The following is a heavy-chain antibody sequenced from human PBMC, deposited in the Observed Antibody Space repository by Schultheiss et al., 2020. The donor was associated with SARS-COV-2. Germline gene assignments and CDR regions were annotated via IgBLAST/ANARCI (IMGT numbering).Heavy chain of an antibody. D-gene: IGHD4-17*01. CDR1: GGTFSSYA. V-gene: IGHV1-69*13. J-gene: IGHJ4*02. CDR3: ARGDDYGDLFDY. Sequence: SVKVSCKASGGTFSSYAISWVRQAPGQGLEWMGGIIPIFGTANYAQKFQGRVTITADESTSTAYMELSSLRSDDTAVYYCARGDDYGDLFDYWGQGTLVTVSS. CDR2: IIPIFGTA.